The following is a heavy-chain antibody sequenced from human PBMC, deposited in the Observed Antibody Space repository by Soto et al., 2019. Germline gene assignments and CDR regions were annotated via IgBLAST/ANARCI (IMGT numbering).Heavy chain of an antibody. Sequence: GGSLRLSCAASGFTFDDYAMHWVRQAPGKGLEWVSGISWNSGSIGYADSVKGRFTISRDNAKNSLYLQMNSLRAEDTALYYCAKDIGEVNDYNGSGSYAFDIRGQGTMVTVSS. D-gene: IGHD3-10*01. CDR2: ISWNSGSI. J-gene: IGHJ3*02. V-gene: IGHV3-9*01. CDR1: GFTFDDYA. CDR3: AKDIGEVNDYNGSGSYAFDI.